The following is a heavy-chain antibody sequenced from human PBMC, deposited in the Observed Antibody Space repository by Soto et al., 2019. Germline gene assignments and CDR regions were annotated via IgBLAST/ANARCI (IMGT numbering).Heavy chain of an antibody. CDR3: ARGSGWSRPYFDY. CDR1: GGSFSGYY. Sequence: SETLSLTCAVYGGSFSGYYWSWIRQPPGKGLEWIGEINHSGSTNYNPSLKSRVTISVDTSKNQFSLKLSSVTAADTAVYYCARGSGWSRPYFDYWGQGTLVTVSS. CDR2: INHSGST. D-gene: IGHD6-19*01. J-gene: IGHJ4*02. V-gene: IGHV4-34*01.